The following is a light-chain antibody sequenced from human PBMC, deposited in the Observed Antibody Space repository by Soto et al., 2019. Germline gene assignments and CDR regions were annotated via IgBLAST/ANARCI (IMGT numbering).Light chain of an antibody. Sequence: DIQMTQSPSSLSASLGDRVSITCRANQGIANNLAWYQQKPGKVPKLLIYGASALHSVVPSRFSGSGSETVFTLIINSLRTEDVGTYYCQSCNSVPTWTFGQGNKVEIK. CDR3: QSCNSVPTWT. CDR1: QGIANN. J-gene: IGKJ1*01. V-gene: IGKV1-27*01. CDR2: GAS.